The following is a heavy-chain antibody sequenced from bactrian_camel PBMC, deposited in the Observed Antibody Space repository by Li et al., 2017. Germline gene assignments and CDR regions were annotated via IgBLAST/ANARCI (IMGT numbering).Heavy chain of an antibody. J-gene: IGHJ4*01. CDR1: GYTYIPKC. CDR2: IGMTTGRT. V-gene: IGHV3S59*01. Sequence: VQLVESGGGLVQAGGSLRLSCVASGYTYIPKCMGWFRQAPGKAREGVATIGMTTGRTFYGDSVKGRFTISWDKSKNTLYLQMDSLKPEDTAKYYCAMAHGGGWAILDIFQYIYWGQGTQVTVS. D-gene: IGHD7*01. CDR3: AMAHGGGWAILDIFQYIY.